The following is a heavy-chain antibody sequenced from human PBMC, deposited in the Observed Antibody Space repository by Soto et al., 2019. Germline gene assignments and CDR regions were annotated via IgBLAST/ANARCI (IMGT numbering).Heavy chain of an antibody. CDR2: IWYDGSNK. CDR1: GFTFISYG. CDR3: ARDHSSSWYYYYGMDV. Sequence: GGSLRLSCAASGFTFISYGMHGVRQAPGKGLEGVAVIWYDGSNKYYANSVKGRFTISRDNSKNTLYLQMNSLRAEDTAVYYCARDHSSSWYYYYGMDVWGQGTTVTVSS. D-gene: IGHD6-13*01. V-gene: IGHV3-33*01. J-gene: IGHJ6*02.